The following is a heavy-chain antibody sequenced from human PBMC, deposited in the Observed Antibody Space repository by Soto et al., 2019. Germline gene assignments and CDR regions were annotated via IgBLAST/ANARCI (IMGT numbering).Heavy chain of an antibody. CDR2: IFWNDDR. Sequence: QITLKESGPTLVRPTQTLTLTCTFSGSSLTTSGVGVGWIRQPPGKAPEWLALIFWNDDRRYSPTLRNRITITKDTSKNQVVLMMTNMDPVDTATYYCGHRRVGPGWIYGSPSYYWDYWGQGTLVTVSS. CDR1: GSSLTTSGVG. D-gene: IGHD3-10*01. J-gene: IGHJ4*02. V-gene: IGHV2-5*01. CDR3: GHRRVGPGWIYGSPSYYWDY.